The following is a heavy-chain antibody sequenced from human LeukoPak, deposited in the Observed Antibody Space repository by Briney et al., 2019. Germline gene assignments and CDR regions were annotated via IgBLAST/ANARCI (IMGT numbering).Heavy chain of an antibody. Sequence: PGGSLRLSCAASGFTLRTLAMNWVRQAPGKGLEWVSTISDNGRSTHYADSVKGRFTISRDNSKNTLDLQMNSLKAEDTAIYYCAKDVRPGLGGLQLWRQRTTVSVSS. V-gene: IGHV3-23*01. CDR3: AKDVRPGLGGLQL. J-gene: IGHJ6*02. CDR2: ISDNGRST. CDR1: GFTLRTLA. D-gene: IGHD1-1*01.